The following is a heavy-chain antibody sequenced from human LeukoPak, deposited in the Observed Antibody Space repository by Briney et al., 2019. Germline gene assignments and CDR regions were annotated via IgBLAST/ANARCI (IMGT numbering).Heavy chain of an antibody. CDR3: ARDPVQLWSKDF. CDR2: ISSSGRNI. J-gene: IGHJ4*02. V-gene: IGHV3-48*03. Sequence: GGSLRLSCAASGFTFSNYEFNWVRRAPGKGLEWVSYISSSGRNIYYADSVKGRFTISRDNAKNSLYLQMNSLRAEDTAVYYCARDPVQLWSKDFWGQGTLVTVSS. CDR1: GFTFSNYE. D-gene: IGHD5-18*01.